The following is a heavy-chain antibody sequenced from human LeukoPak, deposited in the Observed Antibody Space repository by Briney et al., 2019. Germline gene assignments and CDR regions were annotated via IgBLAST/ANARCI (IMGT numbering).Heavy chain of an antibody. Sequence: GRSLRLSCAASGFTFSSYGMHWVRQAPGKGLEWVAVIWYDGSNKYYADSVKGRFTISRDNSKNTLYLQMNSLRAEDTAVYYCARDLGDGYNCSAFDIWGQGTMVTVSS. V-gene: IGHV3-33*01. CDR1: GFTFSSYG. J-gene: IGHJ3*02. D-gene: IGHD5-24*01. CDR2: IWYDGSNK. CDR3: ARDLGDGYNCSAFDI.